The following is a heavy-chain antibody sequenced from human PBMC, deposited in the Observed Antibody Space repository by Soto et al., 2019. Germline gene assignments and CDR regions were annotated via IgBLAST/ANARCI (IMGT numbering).Heavy chain of an antibody. J-gene: IGHJ4*02. CDR2: IYYRGNT. CDR3: AREGGGYCSGGSCQVDY. CDR1: GVSISSSSYS. Sequence: SETLSLTCTVSGVSISSSSYSWGWIRQPPGKGLEWIGSIYYRGNTYYNPSLKSRVTISVDTSKNQFSMKLSSVTAADTAVYYCAREGGGYCSGGSCQVDYWGQGTLVTVS. D-gene: IGHD2-15*01. V-gene: IGHV4-39*02.